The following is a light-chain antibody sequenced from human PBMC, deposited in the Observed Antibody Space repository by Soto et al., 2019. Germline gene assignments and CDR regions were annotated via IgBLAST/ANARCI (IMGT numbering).Light chain of an antibody. CDR2: DSS. J-gene: IGKJ3*01. CDR1: QSVSSY. Sequence: EIVLTQSPATLSLSPGERATLSCRASQSVSSYLAWYQQKRGQAPRLLIYDSSNRTTGIPAWFSGSGSGTDFTLTSSSLVPEDFAVYYCQQRSNWWSFGPGTNVDIK. CDR3: QQRSNWWS. V-gene: IGKV3-11*01.